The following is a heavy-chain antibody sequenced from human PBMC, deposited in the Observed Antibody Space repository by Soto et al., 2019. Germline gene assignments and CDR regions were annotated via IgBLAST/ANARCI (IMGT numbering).Heavy chain of an antibody. Sequence: ILSCAASGFTFSSYAMSWVRQAPGKGLEWGSAISGSGGSTYYADSVKGRFTISRDNSKNTLYLQMNSLRAEDTAVYYCAKDRGDYDFWSGFPWADVGGQGTTVTVAS. CDR2: ISGSGGST. CDR3: AKDRGDYDFWSGFPWADV. V-gene: IGHV3-23*01. D-gene: IGHD3-3*01. CDR1: GFTFSSYA. J-gene: IGHJ6*02.